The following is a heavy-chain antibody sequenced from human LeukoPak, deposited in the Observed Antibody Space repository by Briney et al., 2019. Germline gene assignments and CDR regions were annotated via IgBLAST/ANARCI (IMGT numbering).Heavy chain of an antibody. CDR2: IIPIFGTA. J-gene: IGHJ6*03. CDR3: ARGRGESTPRVLGVSPYYYYMDV. V-gene: IGHV1-69*05. CDR1: GGTFSSYA. Sequence: GASVKVSCKASGGTFSSYAISWVRQAPGQGLEWMGGIIPIFGTANYAQKFQGRVTITTDESTSTAYMELSSLRSEDTAVYYCARGRGESTPRVLGVSPYYYYMDVWGKGTTVTVSS. D-gene: IGHD3-16*01.